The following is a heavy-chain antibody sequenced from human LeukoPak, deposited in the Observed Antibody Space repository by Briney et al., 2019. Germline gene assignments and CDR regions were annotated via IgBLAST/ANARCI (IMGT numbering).Heavy chain of an antibody. Sequence: PGGSLRLSCAASGFTFSSYSMNWVRQAPGKGLEWVSSISSSSSYIYYADSVKGRFTISRDNSKNTLYLQMNSLRAEDTAVYYCAKDRSSSWYGIFDSWGQGTLVTVSS. CDR3: AKDRSSSWYGIFDS. CDR1: GFTFSSYS. V-gene: IGHV3-21*01. D-gene: IGHD6-13*01. CDR2: ISSSSSYI. J-gene: IGHJ4*02.